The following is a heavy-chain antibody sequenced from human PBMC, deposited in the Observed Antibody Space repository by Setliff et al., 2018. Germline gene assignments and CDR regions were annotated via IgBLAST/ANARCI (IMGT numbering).Heavy chain of an antibody. CDR3: ARDGAYCSGGSCYSFDY. Sequence: GGSLRLSCTVSGLTVSSGYFSWVRQAPGKGPECVSVIYSGGRTHYAESAKGRFTISRDNSKNTVYLQMNSLRVEDTAVYFCARDGAYCSGGSCYSFDYWGQGTPVTVS. CDR2: IYSGGRT. D-gene: IGHD2-15*01. V-gene: IGHV3-53*01. J-gene: IGHJ4*02. CDR1: GLTVSSGY.